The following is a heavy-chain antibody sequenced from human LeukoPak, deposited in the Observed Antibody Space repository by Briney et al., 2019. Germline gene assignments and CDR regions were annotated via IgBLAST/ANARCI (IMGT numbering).Heavy chain of an antibody. D-gene: IGHD2-15*01. CDR3: AKDIKDCGGGSCFLYYYGMDV. Sequence: GGSLRLSCAASGFTFDDYAMHWVRQAPGKGLEWVSGISWNSGSIGYADSVKGRFTISRDNAKNSLYLQMNSLRAEDTALYYCAKDIKDCGGGSCFLYYYGMDVWGQGTTVTVSS. V-gene: IGHV3-9*01. J-gene: IGHJ6*02. CDR2: ISWNSGSI. CDR1: GFTFDDYA.